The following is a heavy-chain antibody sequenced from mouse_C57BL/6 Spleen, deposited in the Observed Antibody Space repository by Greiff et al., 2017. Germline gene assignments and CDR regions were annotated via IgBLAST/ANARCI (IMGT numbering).Heavy chain of an antibody. J-gene: IGHJ4*01. V-gene: IGHV5-4*01. Sequence: EVHLVESGGGLVKPGGSLKLSCAASGFTFSSYAMSWVRQTPEKRLEWVATISDGGSYTYYPDNVKGRFTISRDNAKNNLYLQMSHLKSEDTAMYYCARDERSNYYAMDYWGQGTSVTVSS. CDR1: GFTFSSYA. CDR2: ISDGGSYT. CDR3: ARDERSNYYAMDY. D-gene: IGHD2-5*01.